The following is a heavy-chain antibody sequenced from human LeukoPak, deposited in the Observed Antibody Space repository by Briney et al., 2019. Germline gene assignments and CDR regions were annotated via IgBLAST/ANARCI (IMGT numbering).Heavy chain of an antibody. V-gene: IGHV3-53*01. CDR1: GFSFTDYP. CDR2: IYSGGST. CDR3: AGGRPDY. Sequence: PGGSLRLSCATSGFSFTDYPMNWVRQAPGKGLEWVSVIYSGGSTYYADSVKGRFTISRDNSKNTLYLQMNSLRAEDTAVYYCAGGRPDYWGQGTLVTVSS. J-gene: IGHJ4*02.